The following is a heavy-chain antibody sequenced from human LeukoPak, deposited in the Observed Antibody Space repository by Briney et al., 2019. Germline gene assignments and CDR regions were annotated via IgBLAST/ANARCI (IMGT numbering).Heavy chain of an antibody. CDR3: ARAPYCSGGSCYSGAFDI. J-gene: IGHJ3*02. V-gene: IGHV4-59*01. CDR2: IYYSGST. Sequence: SETLSLTCTVSGGSLSSYYWSWIRQPPGKGLEWIGYIYYSGSTNYNPSLKSRVTISVDTSKNQFSLKLSSVTAADTAVYYCARAPYCSGGSCYSGAFDIWGQGTMVTVSS. CDR1: GGSLSSYY. D-gene: IGHD2-15*01.